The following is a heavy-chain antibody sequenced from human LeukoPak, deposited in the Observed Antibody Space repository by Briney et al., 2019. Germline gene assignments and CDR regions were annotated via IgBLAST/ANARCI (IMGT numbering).Heavy chain of an antibody. CDR3: YYDSSGYYYVSDAFDI. Sequence: GGSLRLSCAASGFTFSNAWMSWVRQAPGKGLEWVGRIKSKTDGGTTDYAAPVEGRFTISRDDSKNTLYLQMNSLKTEDTAVYYCYYDSSGYYYVSDAFDIWGQGTMVTVSS. CDR2: IKSKTDGGTT. V-gene: IGHV3-15*01. D-gene: IGHD3-22*01. CDR1: GFTFSNAW. J-gene: IGHJ3*02.